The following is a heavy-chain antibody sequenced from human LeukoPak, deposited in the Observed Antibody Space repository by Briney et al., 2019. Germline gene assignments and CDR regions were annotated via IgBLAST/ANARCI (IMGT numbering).Heavy chain of an antibody. D-gene: IGHD3-16*01. V-gene: IGHV3-53*01. Sequence: GGSLRLSCAVSGFIVRNNYMSWVRQAPGKGLEWVSSLYIGGPTYYSASVKGRFSISRDNSDNVLYLQMNNLKTEDTALYYCARMFGAGQYYFDSWGLGTLVTVSS. J-gene: IGHJ4*02. CDR3: ARMFGAGQYYFDS. CDR1: GFIVRNNY. CDR2: LYIGGPT.